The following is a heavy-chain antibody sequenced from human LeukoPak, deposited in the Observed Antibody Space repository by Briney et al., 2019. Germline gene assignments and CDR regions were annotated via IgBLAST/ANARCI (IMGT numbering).Heavy chain of an antibody. CDR2: IYSGGST. CDR1: GFTVSSNY. V-gene: IGHV3-66*01. Sequence: GGSLRLSCAASGFTVSSNYMSWVRQAPGKGLEWVSVIYSGGSTYYADSVKGRFTISRDNSKNTLYLQMNSLRAEDTAVYYCARVAKRNYYFDYWGRGTLVTVSS. J-gene: IGHJ4*02. CDR3: ARVAKRNYYFDY.